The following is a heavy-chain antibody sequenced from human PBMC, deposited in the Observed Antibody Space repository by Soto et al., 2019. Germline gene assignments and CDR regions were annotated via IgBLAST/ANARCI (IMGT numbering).Heavy chain of an antibody. CDR1: GGSFSGYY. Sequence: QVQLQQWGAGLLKPSETLSLTCAVYGGSFSGYYWSWIRPPPGKGLEWIGEINHSGSTNYNPSLKSRVTISVDTSMNQFSLKLSSVTAADTAVYYCARGRGSGFSRGYYFDYGGQGTRVTVSS. J-gene: IGHJ4*02. D-gene: IGHD6-19*01. CDR2: INHSGST. CDR3: ARGRGSGFSRGYYFDY. V-gene: IGHV4-34*01.